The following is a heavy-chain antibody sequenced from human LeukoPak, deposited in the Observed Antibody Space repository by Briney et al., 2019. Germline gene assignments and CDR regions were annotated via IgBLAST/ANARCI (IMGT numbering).Heavy chain of an antibody. CDR3: ARAGTGVFYYGMDV. Sequence: ASVKVSCKASGYTFTSYAMHWVRQAPGQRLEWMGWINAGNGNTEYSQKFQGRVTITRDTSASTAYMELSSLRSEDTAVYYCARAGTGVFYYGMDVWGQGTTVTVSS. D-gene: IGHD1-14*01. CDR2: INAGNGNT. J-gene: IGHJ6*02. V-gene: IGHV1-3*01. CDR1: GYTFTSYA.